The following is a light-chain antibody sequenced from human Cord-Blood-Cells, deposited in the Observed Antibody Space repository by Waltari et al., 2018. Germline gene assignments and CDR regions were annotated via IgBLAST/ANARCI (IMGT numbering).Light chain of an antibody. V-gene: IGKV1-33*01. CDR3: QQYDNLPGLT. Sequence: DIQMTQSPSSLSASVGDRVTITCQASQDISNYLNWYQQKPGKAPKLLIYDASNLATGVPSRFSGSGSGTDVTFTISSLQPEDIATYYCQQYDNLPGLTFGGGTKVEIK. J-gene: IGKJ4*01. CDR2: DAS. CDR1: QDISNY.